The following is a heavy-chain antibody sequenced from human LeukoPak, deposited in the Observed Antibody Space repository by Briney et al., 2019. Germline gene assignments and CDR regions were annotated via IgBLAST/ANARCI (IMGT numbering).Heavy chain of an antibody. CDR1: GFTFSSYA. Sequence: GGSLRLSCAASGFTFSSYAMTWVRQAPGQGLEWVSCISDSSGRTYYADSVKGRCTISRDNSKNTVYLQMNSLRSEDTAVYYCSRDDHWGYAFDIWGQGTMVTVSS. CDR2: ISDSSGRT. D-gene: IGHD3-16*01. V-gene: IGHV3-23*01. CDR3: SRDDHWGYAFDI. J-gene: IGHJ3*02.